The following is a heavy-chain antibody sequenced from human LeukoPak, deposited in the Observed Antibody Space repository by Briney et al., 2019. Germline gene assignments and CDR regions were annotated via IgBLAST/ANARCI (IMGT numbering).Heavy chain of an antibody. V-gene: IGHV1-2*02. J-gene: IGHJ4*02. D-gene: IGHD6-19*01. Sequence: GASVKVSCKASGYTFTDHYMHWVRQAPGQGLEWMGWVIPNSGGTHYAQNFQGRVTMTRDTSISTAYMELSRLTSDDTAVYYCARDERVAGTRYFDYWGQGTLVTVSS. CDR3: ARDERVAGTRYFDY. CDR2: VIPNSGGT. CDR1: GYTFTDHY.